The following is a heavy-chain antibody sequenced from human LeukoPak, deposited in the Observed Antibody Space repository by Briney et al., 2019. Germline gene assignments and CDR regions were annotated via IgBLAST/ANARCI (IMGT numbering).Heavy chain of an antibody. J-gene: IGHJ5*02. D-gene: IGHD3-10*01. CDR2: INHSGST. V-gene: IGHV4-34*01. Sequence: SETLSLTCAVYGGSFSGYYWSWIRQPPGKGLGWIGEINHSGSTNYNPSLKSRVTISVDTSKNQFSLKLSSVTAADTAVYYCARLYYYGSGSLPPNWFDPWGQGTLVTVSS. CDR3: ARLYYYGSGSLPPNWFDP. CDR1: GGSFSGYY.